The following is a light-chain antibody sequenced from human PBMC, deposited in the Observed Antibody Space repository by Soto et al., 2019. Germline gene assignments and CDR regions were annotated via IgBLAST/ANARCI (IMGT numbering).Light chain of an antibody. CDR2: AAS. V-gene: IGKV1-39*01. J-gene: IGKJ1*01. Sequence: DIQMTQSPSSLSASVGARVTITGRASQSISSYLNWYQQTPGKAPKLLIYAASSLQSGVPSRFSGSGSGTEFTLTISSLQPDDFATYYCQQYNSYSTFGQGTKVDIK. CDR1: QSISSY. CDR3: QQYNSYST.